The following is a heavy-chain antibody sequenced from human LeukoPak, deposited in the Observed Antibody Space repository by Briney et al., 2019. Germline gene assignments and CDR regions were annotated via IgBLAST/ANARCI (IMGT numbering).Heavy chain of an antibody. Sequence: GRSLRLSCAASGFTFSSYAMRWVRQAPGKGLEWVAVISYDGRNKYYADSVKGRFTISRDNSKNTLYLQMNSLRAEDTAVYYCASPTISAFDIWGQGTMVTVSS. CDR2: ISYDGRNK. V-gene: IGHV3-30-3*01. J-gene: IGHJ3*02. CDR1: GFTFSSYA. CDR3: ASPTISAFDI. D-gene: IGHD1-26*01.